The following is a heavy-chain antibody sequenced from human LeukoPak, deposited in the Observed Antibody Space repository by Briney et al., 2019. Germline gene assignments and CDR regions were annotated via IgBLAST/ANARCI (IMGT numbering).Heavy chain of an antibody. Sequence: GGSLRLSCAASGFTFSSYAMSWVRQAPGKGLEWVSTISDSGGDTYYADSVKGRFTISRDNSKNTLYLQMNSLTAEDTAVYFCATGAANGASYYGLWGQGTLVTVSS. CDR1: GFTFSSYA. CDR2: ISDSGGDT. D-gene: IGHD2-8*01. J-gene: IGHJ4*02. CDR3: ATGAANGASYYGL. V-gene: IGHV3-23*01.